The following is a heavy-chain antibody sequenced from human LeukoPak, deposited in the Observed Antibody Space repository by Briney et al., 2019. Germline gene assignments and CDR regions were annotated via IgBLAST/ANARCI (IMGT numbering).Heavy chain of an antibody. CDR1: GFTFSSYE. CDR2: ISGSGSTI. V-gene: IGHV3-48*03. CDR3: ARAEIVVVMPIDY. Sequence: GGSLRLSCAASGFTFSSYEMNWVRQAPGKGLEWVSYISGSGSTINYADSVKGRFTISRDNANNSLYLQMNSLRAEDTAVYYCARAEIVVVMPIDYWGQGTLVTVSS. D-gene: IGHD3-22*01. J-gene: IGHJ4*02.